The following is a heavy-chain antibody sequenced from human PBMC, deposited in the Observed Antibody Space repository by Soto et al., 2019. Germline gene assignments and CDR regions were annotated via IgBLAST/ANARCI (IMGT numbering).Heavy chain of an antibody. CDR3: ARVRAYYDSSGYYDPWYYGMDV. CDR1: GGTFSSYA. J-gene: IGHJ6*02. D-gene: IGHD3-22*01. Sequence: SVKVSCKASGGTFSSYAISWVRQAPGQGLEWMGGIIPIFGTANYAQKFQGRVTITADESTSTAYMELSSLRSEDTAVYYCARVRAYYDSSGYYDPWYYGMDVWGQGTTVTVSS. CDR2: IIPIFGTA. V-gene: IGHV1-69*13.